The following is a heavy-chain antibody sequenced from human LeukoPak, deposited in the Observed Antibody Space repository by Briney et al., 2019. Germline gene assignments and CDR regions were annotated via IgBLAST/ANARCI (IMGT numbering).Heavy chain of an antibody. D-gene: IGHD3-22*01. CDR1: GFTFDNYA. Sequence: GGSLRLSCAASGFTFDNYAMPWVRQAPGKGLEWVSGIDWNSGIGYADSVKGRFTISRDNAKNSLYLQMNSLRPEDTALYYCAKDHYYDSSGYYGLLLDSWGQGTLVTVSS. CDR3: AKDHYYDSSGYYGLLLDS. CDR2: IDWNSGI. J-gene: IGHJ4*02. V-gene: IGHV3-9*01.